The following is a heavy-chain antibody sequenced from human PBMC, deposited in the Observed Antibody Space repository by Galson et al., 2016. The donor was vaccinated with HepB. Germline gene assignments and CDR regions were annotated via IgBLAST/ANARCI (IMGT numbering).Heavy chain of an antibody. CDR3: ARSLGWYFDV. D-gene: IGHD6-6*01. V-gene: IGHV3-21*01. Sequence: SLRLSCAASGFTFDNYTMNWLRQAPGKGLEWVSSVSHSSTYVYYADSVQGRFTISRDNAKNSLYLEMNNLRFEDTAVFYCARSLGWYFDVWGRGTLVAVSS. J-gene: IGHJ2*01. CDR2: VSHSSTYV. CDR1: GFTFDNYT.